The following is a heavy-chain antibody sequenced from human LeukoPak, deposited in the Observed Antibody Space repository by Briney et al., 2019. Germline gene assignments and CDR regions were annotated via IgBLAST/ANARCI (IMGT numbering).Heavy chain of an antibody. CDR3: ARVSSSSASLGPWFDP. CDR2: INSDGSRI. CDR1: GFTFSSYW. D-gene: IGHD1-26*01. Sequence: GGSLRLSCVASGFTFSSYWMHWVRQAPWKGLVWVSRINSDGSRINYADSVKGRFTISRDNAKNTLYLEMNSLRAEDTAVYYCARVSSSSASLGPWFDPWGQGTLVTVSS. J-gene: IGHJ5*02. V-gene: IGHV3-74*01.